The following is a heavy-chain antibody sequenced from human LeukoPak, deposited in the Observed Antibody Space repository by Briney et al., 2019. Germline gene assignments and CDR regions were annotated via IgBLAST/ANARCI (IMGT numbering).Heavy chain of an antibody. CDR2: INQGGTEK. CDR1: GFSFITFG. Sequence: GGSLRPSCAASGFSFITFGMIGVGQPPGRGRGGGPSINQGGTEKYYVDSVKGRFTISRDNAKNSLYLQMYSLRAEDTAVYYCARDGPPAGLYFDNWGQGTLVTVSS. J-gene: IGHJ4*02. D-gene: IGHD2-2*01. CDR3: ARDGPPAGLYFDN. V-gene: IGHV3-7*01.